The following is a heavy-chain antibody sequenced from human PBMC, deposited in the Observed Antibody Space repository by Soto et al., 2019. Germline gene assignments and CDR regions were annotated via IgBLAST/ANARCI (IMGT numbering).Heavy chain of an antibody. J-gene: IGHJ4*02. CDR1: GFTLRNSW. CDR2: ISSSSSTI. CDR3: ARDAPPDDY. V-gene: IGHV3-48*01. Sequence: GVSMRLSCAASGFTLRNSWMYRVRQAAGKGMEWVSYISSSSSTIYYADSVKGRFTISRDNAKNSLYLQMNSLRAEDTAVYYCARDAPPDDYWGQGTLVTSPQ.